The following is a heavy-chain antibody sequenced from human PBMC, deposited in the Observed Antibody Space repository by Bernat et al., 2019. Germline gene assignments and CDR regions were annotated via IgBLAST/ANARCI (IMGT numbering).Heavy chain of an antibody. CDR3: AILDTAMVKGFDY. CDR1: GGTFSSYT. Sequence: QVQLVQSGAEVKKPGSSVKVSCKASGGTFSSYTISWVRQAPGQGLEWMGRIIPILGIANYAQKFQGRVTITADKSTSTAYMELSRLRSEDTAVYYCAILDTAMVKGFDYWGQGTLVTVSS. J-gene: IGHJ4*02. V-gene: IGHV1-69*02. CDR2: IIPILGIA. D-gene: IGHD5-18*01.